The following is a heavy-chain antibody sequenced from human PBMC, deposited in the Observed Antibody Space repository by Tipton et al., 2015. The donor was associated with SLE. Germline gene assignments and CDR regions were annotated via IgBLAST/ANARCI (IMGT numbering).Heavy chain of an antibody. CDR2: IYHSGST. CDR1: GYSISSGYY. CDR3: ARGDYSSSWYWFDP. J-gene: IGHJ5*02. D-gene: IGHD6-13*01. V-gene: IGHV4-38-2*01. Sequence: TLSLTCAVSGYSISSGYYWGWIRQPPGKGLEWIGSIYHSGSTYYNPSLKSRVTISVDTSKNQFSLKVSSVTAADTAVYYCARGDYSSSWYWFDPWGQGTLVTVSS.